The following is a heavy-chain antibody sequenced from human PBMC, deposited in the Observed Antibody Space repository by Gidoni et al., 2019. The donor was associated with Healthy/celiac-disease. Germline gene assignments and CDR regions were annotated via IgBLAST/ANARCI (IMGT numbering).Heavy chain of an antibody. CDR2: ISYDGSNK. V-gene: IGHV3-30*18. D-gene: IGHD6-19*01. CDR3: ANPRSGWYVFDY. J-gene: IGHJ4*02. CDR1: GFTFSSYG. Sequence: QVQLVESGGGVVQPGRSLRLSCAASGFTFSSYGMHWVRQAPGKGLEWVAVISYDGSNKYYADSVKGRFTISRDNSKNTLYLRMNSLRAEDTAVYYCANPRSGWYVFDYWGQGTLVTVSS.